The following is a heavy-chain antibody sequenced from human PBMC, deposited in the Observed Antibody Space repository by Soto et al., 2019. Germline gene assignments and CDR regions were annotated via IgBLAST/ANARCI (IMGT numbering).Heavy chain of an antibody. CDR3: ARDIVVVPAAIAPAQYYYYGMDV. Sequence: QVQLVESGGGVVQPGRSLRLSCAASGFTFSSYAMHWVRQAPGKGLEWVAVISYDGSNKYYADSVKGRFTISRDNSKNTLYLQMNSLRAEDTAVYYCARDIVVVPAAIAPAQYYYYGMDVWGQGTTVTVSS. J-gene: IGHJ6*02. V-gene: IGHV3-30-3*01. D-gene: IGHD2-2*01. CDR2: ISYDGSNK. CDR1: GFTFSSYA.